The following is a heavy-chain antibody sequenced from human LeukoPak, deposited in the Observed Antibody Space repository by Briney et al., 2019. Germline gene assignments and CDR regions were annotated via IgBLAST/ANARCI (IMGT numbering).Heavy chain of an antibody. J-gene: IGHJ4*02. V-gene: IGHV3-30-3*01. CDR2: ISYDGSNK. CDR3: ARVFGFGYSYYLDY. D-gene: IGHD2-15*01. CDR1: GFTFSSYA. Sequence: GGSLRLYCAASGFTFSSYAMQWVRQAPGKGLEWVAVISYDGSNKYYADSVKGRFTISRDNSKNTLYLQMNSLRAEDTAVYYCARVFGFGYSYYLDYWGQGTLVTVSS.